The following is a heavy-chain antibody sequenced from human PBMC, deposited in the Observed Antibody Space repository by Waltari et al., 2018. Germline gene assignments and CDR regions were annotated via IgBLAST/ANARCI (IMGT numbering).Heavy chain of an antibody. V-gene: IGHV3-30*18. D-gene: IGHD4-17*01. CDR2: ISYDGSNK. CDR3: AKDRDYTVTYGMDV. J-gene: IGHJ6*02. Sequence: QVQLVESGGGVVQPGRSLRLSCAASGFTFSSHGMHWVRQAPGKGLEWVAVISYDGSNKYYADSVKGRFTISRDNSKNTLYLQMNSLRAEDTAVYYCAKDRDYTVTYGMDVWGQGTTVTVSS. CDR1: GFTFSSHG.